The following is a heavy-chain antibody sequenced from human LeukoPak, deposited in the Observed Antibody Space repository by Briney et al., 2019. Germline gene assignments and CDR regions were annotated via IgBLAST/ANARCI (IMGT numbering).Heavy chain of an antibody. D-gene: IGHD5-18*01. J-gene: IGHJ4*02. Sequence: ASVKVSCKASGYTFTSYDINWVRQATGQGLEWMGWMNPNSGNTGYAQKFQGRVTITRNTSISTAYMELSSLRAEDTAVYYCARDQGGYSYGLRGDCWGQGTLVTVSS. CDR3: ARDQGGYSYGLRGDC. CDR1: GYTFTSYD. V-gene: IGHV1-8*03. CDR2: MNPNSGNT.